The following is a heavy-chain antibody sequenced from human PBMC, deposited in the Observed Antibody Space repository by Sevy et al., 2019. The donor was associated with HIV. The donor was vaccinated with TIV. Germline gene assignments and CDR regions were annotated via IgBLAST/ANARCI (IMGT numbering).Heavy chain of an antibody. CDR3: ARGLYLDY. CDR2: SLHSGST. D-gene: IGHD3-10*01. Sequence: SETLSLTCTVSGYSISSGYYWGWIRQPPGKGLEWIGSSLHSGSTYCNPSLESRVTISVDTSKNQFCLKMSSVTAADTAVYYCARGLYLDYWGQGILVTVSS. J-gene: IGHJ4*02. V-gene: IGHV4-38-2*02. CDR1: GYSISSGYY.